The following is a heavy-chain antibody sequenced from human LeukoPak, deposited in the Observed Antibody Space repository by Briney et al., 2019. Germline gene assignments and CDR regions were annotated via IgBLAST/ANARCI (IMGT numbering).Heavy chain of an antibody. V-gene: IGHV4-34*01. CDR2: INHSGST. J-gene: IGHJ4*02. CDR1: GGSFSPYY. Sequence: SETLSLTCAVYGGSFSPYYWSWIRQPPGKGLEWIGEINHSGSTNYNPSLKSRVTISVDTSKNQFALSLSSVTAADTAVYYCARGGFYCGGDCYVDYWGQGTLVTVSS. D-gene: IGHD2-21*02. CDR3: ARGGFYCGGDCYVDY.